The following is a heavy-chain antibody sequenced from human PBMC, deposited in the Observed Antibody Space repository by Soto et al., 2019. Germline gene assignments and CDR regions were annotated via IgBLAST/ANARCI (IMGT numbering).Heavy chain of an antibody. CDR2: MSHSGGT. CDR1: GRSVNSGNCY. CDR3: ARVERGTATTVVDAFDI. J-gene: IGHJ3*02. V-gene: IGHV4-61*01. D-gene: IGHD1-1*01. Sequence: SETLCLTCAVFGRSVNSGNCYWSWIRQPPGKGLEWIGEMSHSGGTHFNPSLKSRVTISVDTSKNQFSLKMSSVTAADTALYYCARVERGTATTVVDAFDIWGPGTMVTVSS.